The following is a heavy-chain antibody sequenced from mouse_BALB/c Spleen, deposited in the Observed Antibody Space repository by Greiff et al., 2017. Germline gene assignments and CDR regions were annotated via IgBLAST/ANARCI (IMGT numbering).Heavy chain of an antibody. CDR2: IWAGGST. Sequence: QVQLKASGPGLVAPSQSLSLTCTVSGFSFTSYGVHWVRQPPGKGLEWLGVIWAGGSTNYNSALMSRLSISKDNSKSQVFLKMNSLQTDDTAMYYCASDMITLFAYWGQGTLVTVSA. V-gene: IGHV2-9*02. J-gene: IGHJ3*01. D-gene: IGHD2-4*01. CDR3: ASDMITLFAY. CDR1: GFSFTSYG.